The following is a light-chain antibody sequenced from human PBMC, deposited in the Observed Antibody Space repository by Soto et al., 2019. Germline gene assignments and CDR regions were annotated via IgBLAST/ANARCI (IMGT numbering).Light chain of an antibody. V-gene: IGKV3-20*01. CDR3: PQFSSYPLP. J-gene: IGKJ4*01. CDR1: QTVRNNY. Sequence: GVTQSPGTLSLSPRERATLSCRASQTVRNNYLAWYQQKPGQAPRLLIYDASSRATGIPDRFSGGGSGTDFTLTISRLEPEDFAVYYCPQFSSYPLPFGGGTKV. CDR2: DAS.